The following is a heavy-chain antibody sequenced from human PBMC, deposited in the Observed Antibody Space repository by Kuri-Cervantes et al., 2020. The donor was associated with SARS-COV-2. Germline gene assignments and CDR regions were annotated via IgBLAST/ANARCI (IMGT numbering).Heavy chain of an antibody. CDR3: ARLPESGDHYFDY. J-gene: IGHJ4*02. V-gene: IGHV5-51*01. CDR1: GYKFHAYW. D-gene: IGHD2-21*01. Sequence: KVSCKGSGYKFHAYWIAWVRQMPGKGLECMGIIYPAVSDTRYSPSFQGQVTISADKSINTAYLQWNNLKASDTAMYYCARLPESGDHYFDYWGQGTPVTVSS. CDR2: IYPAVSDT.